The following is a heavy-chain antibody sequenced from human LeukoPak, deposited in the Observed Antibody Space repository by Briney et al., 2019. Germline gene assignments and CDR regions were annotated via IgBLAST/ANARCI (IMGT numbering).Heavy chain of an antibody. CDR2: ISSSSSYI. J-gene: IGHJ6*02. CDR1: GFTFSSYS. V-gene: IGHV3-21*01. CDR3: ARGRVTMVRGATHYYYYGMDV. Sequence: AGGSLRLSCAASGFTFSSYSMNWVRQAPGKWLEWVSSISSSSSYIYYADSVKGRFTISRDNAKNSLYLQMNSLRAEDTAVYYCARGRVTMVRGATHYYYYGMDVWGQGTTVTVSS. D-gene: IGHD3-10*01.